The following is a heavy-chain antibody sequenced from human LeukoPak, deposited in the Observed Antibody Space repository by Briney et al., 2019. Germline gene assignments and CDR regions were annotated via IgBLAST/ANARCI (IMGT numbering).Heavy chain of an antibody. D-gene: IGHD4-23*01. V-gene: IGHV3-7*05. CDR1: GFIFSSYW. Sequence: PGGSLRLSCAASGFIFSSYWMSWVRQAPGKGLEWVANIKQGGSEKYYVDSVKGRVTISRENSKNTLYLQMNSLRAEDTAVYYCAKQPTVVNGRDYWGQGTLVTVSS. CDR3: AKQPTVVNGRDY. CDR2: IKQGGSEK. J-gene: IGHJ4*02.